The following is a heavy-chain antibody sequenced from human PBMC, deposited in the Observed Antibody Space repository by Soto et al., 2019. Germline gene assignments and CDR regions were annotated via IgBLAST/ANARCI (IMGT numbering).Heavy chain of an antibody. V-gene: IGHV4-31*03. Sequence: SETVSLTCTVSGGSISSGGYYWSWIRQHPGKGLEWIGYIYYSGSTYYNPSLKSRVTISVDTSKNQFSLKLSSVTAADTAVYYCSRGFYYYDSSRVDYWAQRTLVTVSS. D-gene: IGHD3-22*01. CDR3: SRGFYYYDSSRVDY. CDR2: IYYSGST. CDR1: GGSISSGGYY. J-gene: IGHJ4*02.